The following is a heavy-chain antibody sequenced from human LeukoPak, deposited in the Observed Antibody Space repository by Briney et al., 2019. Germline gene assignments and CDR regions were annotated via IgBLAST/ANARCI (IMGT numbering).Heavy chain of an antibody. CDR1: GYSIIELS. V-gene: IGHV1-24*01. CDR3: AKGVAVAGTPPGGDY. CDR2: VNLEHGNP. J-gene: IGHJ4*02. D-gene: IGHD6-19*01. Sequence: ASVKVSCKVSGYSIIELSTHWVRQAPGKGLEWMGGVNLEHGNPVYAQKFQGRITMTEDTTTDAAYMELHSLTSEDAAVYYCAKGVAVAGTPPGGDYWGQGTLLTVSS.